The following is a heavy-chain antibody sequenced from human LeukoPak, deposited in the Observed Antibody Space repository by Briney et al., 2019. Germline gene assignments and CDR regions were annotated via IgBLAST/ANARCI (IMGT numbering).Heavy chain of an antibody. Sequence: ASVKVSCKASGYTFTGYYMHWVRQAPGQGLEWMGGIIPIFGTANYAQKFQGRVTITADESTSTAYMELSSLRSEDTAVYYCARGEATTPNDYWGQGTLVTVSS. J-gene: IGHJ4*02. CDR1: GYTFTGYY. CDR2: IIPIFGTA. D-gene: IGHD5-24*01. CDR3: ARGEATTPNDY. V-gene: IGHV1-69*13.